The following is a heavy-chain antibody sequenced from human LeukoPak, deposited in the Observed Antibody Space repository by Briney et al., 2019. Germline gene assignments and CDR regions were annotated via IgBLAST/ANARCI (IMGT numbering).Heavy chain of an antibody. D-gene: IGHD3-3*01. CDR1: GFTFSSFG. Sequence: GGSLRLSCAASGFTFSSFGLHWVRQAPGKGLEWVAVIWYDGSNKYYADSVKGRFTISRDNSKNTLYLQMNSLRAEDTAVYYCARGGFTYDDFWSAYYPADYWGQGTLVTVSS. CDR2: IWYDGSNK. J-gene: IGHJ4*02. V-gene: IGHV3-33*01. CDR3: ARGGFTYDDFWSAYYPADY.